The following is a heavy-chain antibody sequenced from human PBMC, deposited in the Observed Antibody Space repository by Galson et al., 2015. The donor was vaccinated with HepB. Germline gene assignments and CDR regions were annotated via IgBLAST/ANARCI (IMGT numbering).Heavy chain of an antibody. CDR3: AKPSPYYYDSSGYHYYYGVDV. Sequence: FLRLSCAASGFTFTTYAMSWVRQAPGKGLEWVSGISGSATSTYYADSVKGLFIISRDNSKNTLYLQMNSLRAEDTAVYYCAKPSPYYYDSSGYHYYYGVDVWGQGTTVTVSS. D-gene: IGHD3-22*01. CDR1: GFTFTTYA. J-gene: IGHJ6*02. V-gene: IGHV3-23*01. CDR2: ISGSATST.